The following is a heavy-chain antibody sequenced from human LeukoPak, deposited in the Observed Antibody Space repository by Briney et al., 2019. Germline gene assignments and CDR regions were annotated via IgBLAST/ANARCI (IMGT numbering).Heavy chain of an antibody. J-gene: IGHJ4*02. CDR1: GGSIRSSTYY. CDR2: INYSGST. V-gene: IGHV4-39*01. CDR3: ARAPTPGYYYGSGSYLDY. D-gene: IGHD3-10*01. Sequence: SETLSLTCTVSGGSIRSSTYYWGWIRQPPGKGLEWIGSINYSGSTYYNPSLKSRVTISVDTSKNQFSLKLSSVTAADTAVYYCARAPTPGYYYGSGSYLDYWGQGTLVTVSS.